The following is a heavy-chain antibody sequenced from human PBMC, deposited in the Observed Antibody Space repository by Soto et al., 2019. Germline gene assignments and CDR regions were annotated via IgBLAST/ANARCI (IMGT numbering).Heavy chain of an antibody. V-gene: IGHV3-9*01. J-gene: IGHJ3*02. CDR2: ISWNSGSI. Sequence: EVQLVESGGGLVQPGRSLRLSCAASGFTFDDYAMHWVRQAPGKGLEWVSGISWNSGSIGYADSVKGRFTISRDNAKNPLYLQMNRLRAEDTALYYCARDYAHAFDIWGQGTMVTVSS. D-gene: IGHD4-17*01. CDR1: GFTFDDYA. CDR3: ARDYAHAFDI.